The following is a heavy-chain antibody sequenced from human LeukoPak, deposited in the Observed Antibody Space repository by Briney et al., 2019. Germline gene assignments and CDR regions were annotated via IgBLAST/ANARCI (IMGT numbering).Heavy chain of an antibody. Sequence: LETLSLTCAVYGASFSGYYWSWIRQPPGKGLEWIGEINHSGSTNYNPSLKSRVTISVDTSKNQFSLKLSSVTAADTAVYYCARGRLRYYYDSSGYDFDYWGQGTLVTVSS. D-gene: IGHD3-22*01. CDR2: INHSGST. CDR1: GASFSGYY. CDR3: ARGRLRYYYDSSGYDFDY. J-gene: IGHJ4*02. V-gene: IGHV4-34*01.